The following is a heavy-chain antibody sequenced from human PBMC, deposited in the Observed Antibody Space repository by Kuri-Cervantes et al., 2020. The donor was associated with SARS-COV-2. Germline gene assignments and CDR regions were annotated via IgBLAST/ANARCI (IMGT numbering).Heavy chain of an antibody. CDR1: GGSVSSGSYY. CDR2: IYYSGST. CDR3: ARDQDFDWLFSHFPGGLRYYGMDV. V-gene: IGHV4-61*01. J-gene: IGHJ6*02. Sequence: SETLSLTCTVSGGSVSSGSYYWSWIRQPPGKGPEWIGYIYYSGSTNYNPSLKSRITISVDTSKNQFSLKLSSVTAADTAVYYCARDQDFDWLFSHFPGGLRYYGMDVWGQGTTVTVSS. D-gene: IGHD3-9*01.